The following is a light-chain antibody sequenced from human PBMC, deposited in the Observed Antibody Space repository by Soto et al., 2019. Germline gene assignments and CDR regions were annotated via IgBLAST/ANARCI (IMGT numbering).Light chain of an antibody. J-gene: IGKJ1*01. Sequence: DIQMTQSPSTLSASIGDRVTITCRASQNINNCIAWYQQKPGKAPKFLIYDASTLESGVPSRFSGSGFGTEFSLTISSLQPDDFGSYYCQHMRTFGQETKLEMK. CDR1: QNINNC. V-gene: IGKV1-5*01. CDR2: DAS. CDR3: QHMRT.